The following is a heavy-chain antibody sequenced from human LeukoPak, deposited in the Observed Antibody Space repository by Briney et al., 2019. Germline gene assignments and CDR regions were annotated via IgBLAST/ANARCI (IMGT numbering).Heavy chain of an antibody. CDR2: IYYSGST. J-gene: IGHJ4*02. CDR1: GGSISSYY. Sequence: SETLSLTCTVSGGSISSYYWSWIRQPPGKGLEWIGYIYYSGSTNYNPLLKSRVTISVDTSKNQFSLKLSSVTAADTAVYYCARHMGLGYSYGYPYFDYWGQGTLVTVSS. D-gene: IGHD5-18*01. CDR3: ARHMGLGYSYGYPYFDY. V-gene: IGHV4-59*08.